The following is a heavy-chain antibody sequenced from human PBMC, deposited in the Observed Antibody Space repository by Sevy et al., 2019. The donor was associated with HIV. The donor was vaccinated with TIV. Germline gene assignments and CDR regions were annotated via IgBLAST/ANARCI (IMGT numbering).Heavy chain of an antibody. CDR3: AKDINLMGAAVAGLFDY. J-gene: IGHJ4*02. V-gene: IGHV3-9*01. CDR2: ISWNSGSI. D-gene: IGHD6-19*01. CDR1: GFTFDDYA. Sequence: GGSLRLSCAASGFTFDDYAMHWDRQAPGKGLEWVSGISWNSGSIGYADSVKGRFTISRDNAKNSLYLQMNSLRAEDTALYYCAKDINLMGAAVAGLFDYWGQGTLVTVSS.